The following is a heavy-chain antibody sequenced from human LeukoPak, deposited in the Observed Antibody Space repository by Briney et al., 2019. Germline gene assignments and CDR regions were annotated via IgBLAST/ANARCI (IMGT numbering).Heavy chain of an antibody. CDR1: GYSFTSYW. V-gene: IGHV5-51*01. Sequence: GESLKISCKGSGYSFTSYWVGWVRQMPGKGLECMGIIYPGDSDTRYSPSFQGQVTISADKSISTAYLQWSSLKASDTAMYYCARSSGTYDYYMDVWGKGTTVTVSS. J-gene: IGHJ6*03. CDR3: ARSSGTYDYYMDV. D-gene: IGHD3-22*01. CDR2: IYPGDSDT.